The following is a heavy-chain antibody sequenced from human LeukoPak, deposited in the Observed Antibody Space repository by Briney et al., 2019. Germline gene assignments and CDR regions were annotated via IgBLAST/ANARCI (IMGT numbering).Heavy chain of an antibody. CDR1: GGSFSGYY. V-gene: IGHV4-34*01. CDR3: ARGRGAEADY. J-gene: IGHJ4*02. D-gene: IGHD6-19*01. Sequence: PSETLSLTCAVYGGSFSGYYWSWIRQPPGKGLEWIGEINHSGSTNYNPSLKSRVTISVDTSKNQFSLKLSSVTAADTAVYYCARGRGAEADYWGQGTLVTVSS. CDR2: INHSGST.